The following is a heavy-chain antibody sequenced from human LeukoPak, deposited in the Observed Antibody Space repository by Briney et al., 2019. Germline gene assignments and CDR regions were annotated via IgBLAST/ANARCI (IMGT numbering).Heavy chain of an antibody. CDR2: IRYDGSNK. CDR1: GFTFSSYG. V-gene: IGHV3-30*02. CDR3: AKDFKRHCSSSSCVYDS. Sequence: PGGSVSHPCAASGFTFSSYGMHWVRQAPGKGLEWVAFIRYDGSNKCNADSVQGRFTISRDNSKNTLYLQMNSLRAEDTAVYYCAKDFKRHCSSSSCVYDSWRRGTVVPVSS. D-gene: IGHD2-2*01. J-gene: IGHJ5*02.